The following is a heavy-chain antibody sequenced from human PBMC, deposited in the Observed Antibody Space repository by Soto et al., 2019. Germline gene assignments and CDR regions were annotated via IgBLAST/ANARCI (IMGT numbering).Heavy chain of an antibody. CDR1: GYSFTIYG. V-gene: IGHV1-18*01. J-gene: IGHJ4*02. CDR2: ISTYDGNA. Sequence: ASVKVSCKASGYSFTIYGITWVRQAPGHGLEWMGWISTYDGNANYAQNLQGRVTMTRDTSTSTAYMELRSLRSDDTAAYYCARDRGRSCIGGTCPFDYWGQGTLVTVSS. CDR3: ARDRGRSCIGGTCPFDY. D-gene: IGHD2-15*01.